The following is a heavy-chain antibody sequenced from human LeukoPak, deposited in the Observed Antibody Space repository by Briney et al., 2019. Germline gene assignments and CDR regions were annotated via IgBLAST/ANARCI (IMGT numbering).Heavy chain of an antibody. J-gene: IGHJ4*02. CDR2: IYHSGST. D-gene: IGHD2-21*02. V-gene: IGHV4-59*01. Sequence: PSETLSLTCSVSGGSMSSYYWSWIRQSPGKGLEWIGYIYHSGSTDYNSSLKSRVTISVDSSKNQFSLRLTSVTAADTAVYYCARVAVSAREYFDYWGQGTLVTVSS. CDR3: ARVAVSAREYFDY. CDR1: GGSMSSYY.